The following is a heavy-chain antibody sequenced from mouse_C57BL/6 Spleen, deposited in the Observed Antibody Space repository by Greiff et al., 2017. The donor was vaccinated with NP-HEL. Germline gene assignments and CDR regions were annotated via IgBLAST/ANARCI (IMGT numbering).Heavy chain of an antibody. CDR2: IYPGNSDT. CDR1: GYTFTSYW. V-gene: IGHV1-5*01. Sequence: EVQLQQSGTVLARPGASVKMSCKTSGYTFTSYWMHWVKQRPGQGLEWIGAIYPGNSDTSYNQKFKGKAKLTAVTSASTAYMELSSLTNEDSAVYYCTGSGGSRTGGYFDVWGTGTTVTVSS. J-gene: IGHJ1*03. CDR3: TGSGGSRTGGYFDV. D-gene: IGHD1-1*01.